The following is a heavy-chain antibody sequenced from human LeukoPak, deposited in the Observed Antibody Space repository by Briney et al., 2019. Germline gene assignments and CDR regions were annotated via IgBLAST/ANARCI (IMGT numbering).Heavy chain of an antibody. V-gene: IGHV4-59*01. CDR1: GGSISSYY. Sequence: SETLSLTCTVSGGSISSYYWSWIRQPPGKGLGWVGYVYYSGSTNYNPSLKSRVTMSVDTSKNQFSLKLNSVTAADTAVYYCAREYYDSSGLDYWGQGTLVTVSS. J-gene: IGHJ4*02. D-gene: IGHD3-22*01. CDR2: VYYSGST. CDR3: AREYYDSSGLDY.